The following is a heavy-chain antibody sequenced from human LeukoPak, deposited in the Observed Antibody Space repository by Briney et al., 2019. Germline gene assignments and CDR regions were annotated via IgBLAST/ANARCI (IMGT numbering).Heavy chain of an antibody. V-gene: IGHV1-69*04. CDR1: GGTFSSYA. J-gene: IGHJ3*02. CDR3: ASRTGDLRVDAFDI. CDR2: IIPILGIA. D-gene: IGHD7-27*01. Sequence: SVKVSCKASGGTFSSYAIGWVRQAPGQGLEWMGRIIPILGIANYAQKFQGRVTITADKSTSTAYMELSSLRSEDTAVYYCASRTGDLRVDAFDIWGQGTMVTVSS.